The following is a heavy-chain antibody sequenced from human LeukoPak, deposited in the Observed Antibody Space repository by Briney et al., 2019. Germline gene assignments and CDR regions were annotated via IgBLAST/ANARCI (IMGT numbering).Heavy chain of an antibody. Sequence: GGSLRLSCAVSGITLSNYGMSWVRQAPGKGLEWVANIKQDGSEKYYVDSVKGRFTISRDNAKNSLYLQMNSLRAEDTAVYYCARDYGGNSGWFDPWGQGTLVTVSS. V-gene: IGHV3-7*01. D-gene: IGHD4-23*01. CDR2: IKQDGSEK. CDR1: GITLSNYG. J-gene: IGHJ5*02. CDR3: ARDYGGNSGWFDP.